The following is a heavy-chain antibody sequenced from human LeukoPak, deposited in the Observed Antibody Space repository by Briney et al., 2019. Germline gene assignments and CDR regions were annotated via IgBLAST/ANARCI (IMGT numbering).Heavy chain of an antibody. V-gene: IGHV4-59*01. Sequence: SETLSLTCTVSGGSISSYYWSWIRQPPGKGLEWIGYIHYSGSTNYNPSLKSRVTISVDTSKNQFSLKLSSVTAADTAVYYCARGGATVQSYHFDYWGQGTLVTVSS. J-gene: IGHJ4*02. D-gene: IGHD1-1*01. CDR1: GGSISSYY. CDR2: IHYSGST. CDR3: ARGGATVQSYHFDY.